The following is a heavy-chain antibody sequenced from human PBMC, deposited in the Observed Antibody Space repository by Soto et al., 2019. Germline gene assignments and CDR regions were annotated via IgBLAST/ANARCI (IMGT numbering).Heavy chain of an antibody. CDR2: ISGHNGNT. Sequence: QVQLVQSGAEVKKPGASVKVSCKASGYTFTNHGISWVRQAPGQGLEWLGWISGHNGNTKYEQRLQGRVNMTTDTSTSTAYMELRSLKSDDTAVYYCARDLYPLAYYFDYWGQGTLVTVSS. J-gene: IGHJ4*02. CDR1: GYTFTNHG. V-gene: IGHV1-18*01. CDR3: ARDLYPLAYYFDY.